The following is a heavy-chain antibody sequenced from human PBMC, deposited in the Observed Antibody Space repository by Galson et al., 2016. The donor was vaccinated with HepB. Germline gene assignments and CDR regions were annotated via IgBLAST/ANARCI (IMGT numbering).Heavy chain of an antibody. CDR1: GFTFSGSA. CDR2: TRSKANSYAT. J-gene: IGHJ4*02. V-gene: IGHV3-73*01. D-gene: IGHD6-19*01. CDR3: AKPWGVYSSGWYVDY. Sequence: SLRLSCAASGFTFSGSAMHWVRQASGKGLEWVGRTRSKANSYATAYAASVKGRFTISRDDSKNTLYLQMNSLRAEDTAVYYCAKPWGVYSSGWYVDYWGQGTLVTVSS.